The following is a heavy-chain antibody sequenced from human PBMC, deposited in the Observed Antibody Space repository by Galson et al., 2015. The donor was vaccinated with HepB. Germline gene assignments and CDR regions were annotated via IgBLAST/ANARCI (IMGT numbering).Heavy chain of an antibody. CDR2: ISYDGSNK. CDR3: AREIPILVFDI. D-gene: IGHD1-26*01. Sequence: SLRLSCAASGFTFSSYAMHWVRQAPGKGLEWVAVISYDGSNKYYADSVKGRFTISRDNSKNTLYLQMNSLRAEDTAVYYCAREIPILVFDIWGQGTMVTVSS. J-gene: IGHJ3*02. CDR1: GFTFSSYA. V-gene: IGHV3-30-3*01.